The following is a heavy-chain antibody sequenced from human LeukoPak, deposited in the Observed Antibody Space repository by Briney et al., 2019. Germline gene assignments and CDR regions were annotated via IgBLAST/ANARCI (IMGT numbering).Heavy chain of an antibody. D-gene: IGHD6-13*01. CDR2: IYSGGNT. CDR1: GGSINSYY. J-gene: IGHJ4*02. V-gene: IGHV4-4*07. Sequence: SETLSLTCTVSGGSINSYYWSWIRQLAGKGLEWIGRIYSGGNTNYNPSLKSRVSMSVDTSKNQFSLKLTSVTAADTAVYYCGRLPGSIYYLDLWGQGTLVTVSS. CDR3: GRLPGSIYYLDL.